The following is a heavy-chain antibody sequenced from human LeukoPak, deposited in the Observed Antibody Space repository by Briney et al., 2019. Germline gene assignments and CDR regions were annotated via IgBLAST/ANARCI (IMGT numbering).Heavy chain of an antibody. CDR1: GFTFSSYG. D-gene: IGHD4-17*01. J-gene: IGHJ4*02. CDR2: ISYDGSNK. V-gene: IGHV3-30*18. CDR3: ANPGSDYGGDY. Sequence: GGSLRLSCAASGFTFSSYGMHWVRQAPGKGLEWVAVISYDGSNKYYADSVKGRFTISRDNSKNTLCLQMNSLRAEDTAVYYCANPGSDYGGDYWGQGTLVTVSS.